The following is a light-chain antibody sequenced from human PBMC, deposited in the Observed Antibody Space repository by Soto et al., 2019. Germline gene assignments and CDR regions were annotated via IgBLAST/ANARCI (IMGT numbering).Light chain of an antibody. V-gene: IGKV3-20*01. CDR3: QQYRIIRWT. CDR2: DVS. Sequence: GEGATLSPSATESVVSKYLALYKLHPGQAPCLLIYDVSSRATGIPDRFSGSGSGTDFTFASRRVELDYFAVEDCQQYRIIRWTFGQGTNV. CDR1: ESVVSKY. J-gene: IGKJ1*01.